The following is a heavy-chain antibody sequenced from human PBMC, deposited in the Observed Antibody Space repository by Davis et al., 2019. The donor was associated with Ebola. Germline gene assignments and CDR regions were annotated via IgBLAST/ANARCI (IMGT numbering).Heavy chain of an antibody. CDR3: ARGRDYAFDI. Sequence: GESLKISCAASGFTFSGSSMNWVCRAPGKGLEWVSHISGGTGTIEYADSVKGRFTMSRDNAKNSLYLQMNSLRDEDTAVYYCARGRDYAFDIWGQGTMVTVSS. D-gene: IGHD2-21*02. J-gene: IGHJ3*02. V-gene: IGHV3-48*02. CDR1: GFTFSGSS. CDR2: ISGGTGTI.